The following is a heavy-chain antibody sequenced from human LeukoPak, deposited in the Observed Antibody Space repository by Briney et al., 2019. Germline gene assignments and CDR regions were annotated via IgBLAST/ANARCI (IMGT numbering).Heavy chain of an antibody. Sequence: GGSLRLSCTASGFTFGDYGVTWFRQEPGKGLEWVGFIRSTIYGGTTEYAASVKGRFTILRDDSKSIAYLQMNSLKTEDTAVYYCSRDPGGGGYHAGDWGQGTLVTVSS. V-gene: IGHV3-49*03. J-gene: IGHJ4*02. CDR2: IRSTIYGGTT. CDR1: GFTFGDYG. D-gene: IGHD5-12*01. CDR3: SRDPGGGGYHAGD.